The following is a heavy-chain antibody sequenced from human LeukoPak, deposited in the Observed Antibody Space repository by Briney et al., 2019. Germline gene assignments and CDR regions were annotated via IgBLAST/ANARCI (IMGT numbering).Heavy chain of an antibody. D-gene: IGHD4-17*01. CDR2: IYHSGST. CDR1: GGSISSSNW. V-gene: IGHV4-4*02. Sequence: SETLSLTCAVSGGSISSSNWWSWVRQPPGKGLEWIGEIYHSGSTNYNPSLKSRVTISVDKSKNQFSLKLSSVTAADTAVYYCARDNYGDVHSSYNWFDPWGQGTLVTVSS. J-gene: IGHJ5*02. CDR3: ARDNYGDVHSSYNWFDP.